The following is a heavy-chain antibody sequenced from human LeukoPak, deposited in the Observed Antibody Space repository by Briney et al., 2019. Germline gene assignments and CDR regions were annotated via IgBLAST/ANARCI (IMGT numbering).Heavy chain of an antibody. Sequence: SETLSLTCTVSGGSISSYYWSWIRQPPGKGLEWIGYIYYSGSTNYNPSLKSRVTISVDTSKNQFSLKLSSVTAADTAVYYCARDRYYYGSGSLDPFDYWAREPWSPSPQ. CDR2: IYYSGST. CDR3: ARDRYYYGSGSLDPFDY. V-gene: IGHV4-59*01. J-gene: IGHJ4*02. D-gene: IGHD3-10*01. CDR1: GGSISSYY.